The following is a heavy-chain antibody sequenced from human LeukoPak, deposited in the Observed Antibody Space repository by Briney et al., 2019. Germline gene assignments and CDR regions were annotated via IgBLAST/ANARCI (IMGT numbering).Heavy chain of an antibody. Sequence: PGGSLSLSCAASGFTFSSYSMNWVRQAPGKGLEWVSSISSSSSYIYYADSVKGRFTISRDNAKNSLYLQMNSLRAEDTAVYYCARALMVYAMTNWFDPWGQGTLVTVSS. CDR3: ARALMVYAMTNWFDP. D-gene: IGHD2-8*01. CDR2: ISSSSSYI. J-gene: IGHJ5*02. CDR1: GFTFSSYS. V-gene: IGHV3-21*01.